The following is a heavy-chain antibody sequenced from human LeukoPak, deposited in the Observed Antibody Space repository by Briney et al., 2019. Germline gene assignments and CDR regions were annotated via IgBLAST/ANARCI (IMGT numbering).Heavy chain of an antibody. V-gene: IGHV3-30*04. J-gene: IGHJ4*02. D-gene: IGHD3-22*01. CDR2: ISYDGSNK. CDR1: GFTFSSYA. Sequence: GRSLRLSCAASGFTFSSYAMHWVRQAPGKGLEWVAVISYDGSNKYYADSVKGRFTISRDNSKNTLYLQMNSLRAEDTAVYYCARSYYYDSSPNYWGQGTLVTVSS. CDR3: ARSYYYDSSPNY.